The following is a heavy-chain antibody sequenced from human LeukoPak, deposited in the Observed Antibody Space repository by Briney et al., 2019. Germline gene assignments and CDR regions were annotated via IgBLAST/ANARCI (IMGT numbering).Heavy chain of an antibody. CDR3: ARRRDDILTGNPYYFDY. J-gene: IGHJ4*02. V-gene: IGHV5-51*01. D-gene: IGHD3-9*01. CDR2: IYPGDSDT. Sequence: GESLKISCKGSGYSFTSYWIGWVRQMPGKGLERMGIIYPGDSDTRYSPSFQGQVTISADKSISTAYLQWSSLKASDTAMYYCARRRDDILTGNPYYFDYWGQGTLVTVSS. CDR1: GYSFTSYW.